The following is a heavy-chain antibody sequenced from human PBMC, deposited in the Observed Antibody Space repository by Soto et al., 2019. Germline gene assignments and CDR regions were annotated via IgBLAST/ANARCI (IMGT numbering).Heavy chain of an antibody. CDR3: ARDKGRSPLDY. CDR1: GFTFNNYS. CDR2: ISSSSSTI. D-gene: IGHD2-15*01. Sequence: EVQLVESGGGLGQPGGSLRLSCATSGFTFNNYSMNWVRQAPGKGLEWVSYISSSSSTIYSADSVKGRFTISRDNAKNSLYLQMNSLRAEDTAVYYCARDKGRSPLDYWGQGTLVTVSS. V-gene: IGHV3-48*01. J-gene: IGHJ4*02.